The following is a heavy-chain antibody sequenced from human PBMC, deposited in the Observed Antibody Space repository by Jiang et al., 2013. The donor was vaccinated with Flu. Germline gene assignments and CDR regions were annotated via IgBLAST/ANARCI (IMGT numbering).Heavy chain of an antibody. D-gene: IGHD6-6*01. Sequence: GWIRQPPGKALEWLALIYSDDDKRYSPSLKSRLTITKDTSKNQVVLTMTNMDPVDTATYFCAHKGVSSSIDFWGQGTLVTVSS. J-gene: IGHJ4*02. CDR3: AHKGVSSSIDF. CDR2: IYSDDDK. V-gene: IGHV2-5*02.